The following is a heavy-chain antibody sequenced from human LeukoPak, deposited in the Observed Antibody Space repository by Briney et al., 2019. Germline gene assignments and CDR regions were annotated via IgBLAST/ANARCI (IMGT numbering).Heavy chain of an antibody. CDR1: GFTFSSYS. J-gene: IGHJ4*02. D-gene: IGHD3-10*01. Sequence: GGSLRLSCAASGFTFSSYSMNWVRQAPGKGLGWVSSISSSSSYIYYADSVKGRFTISRDNAKNSLYLQMNSLRAEDTAVYYCAREIHFTMVRGVIPFFDYWGQGTLVTVSS. CDR3: AREIHFTMVRGVIPFFDY. CDR2: ISSSSSYI. V-gene: IGHV3-21*01.